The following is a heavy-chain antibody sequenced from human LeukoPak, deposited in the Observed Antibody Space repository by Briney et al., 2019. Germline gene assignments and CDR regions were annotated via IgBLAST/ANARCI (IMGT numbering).Heavy chain of an antibody. Sequence: GGSLRLSCAASGFTFSSYGMHWVRQAPGKGLEWVAFIRYDGSNKYYADSVKGRFTISRDNAQNSLYLQMNSLRAEDTAIYYCVRDRGTYRPIDYWGQGTLVTVSS. CDR3: VRDRGTYRPIDY. J-gene: IGHJ4*02. V-gene: IGHV3-30*02. CDR2: IRYDGSNK. D-gene: IGHD1-26*01. CDR1: GFTFSSYG.